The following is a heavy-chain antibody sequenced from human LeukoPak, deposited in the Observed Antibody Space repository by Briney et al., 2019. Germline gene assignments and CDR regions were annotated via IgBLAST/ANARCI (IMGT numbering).Heavy chain of an antibody. J-gene: IGHJ4*02. CDR1: VDSVPHNNAA. Sequence: SHTLSLTYAICVDSVPHNNAAWNWIRQSPSRGLELLGRTYYRSKWYTDSAVSVNSRITINPDPSKNQFALQLNSWTPGGSAVYYCARGNSGVAVARFDYWGQGTLVTVSS. CDR2: TYYRSKWYT. D-gene: IGHD6-19*01. CDR3: ARGNSGVAVARFDY. V-gene: IGHV6-1*01.